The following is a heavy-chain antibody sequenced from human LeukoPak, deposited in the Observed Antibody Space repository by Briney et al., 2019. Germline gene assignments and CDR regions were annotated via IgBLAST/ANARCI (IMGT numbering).Heavy chain of an antibody. D-gene: IGHD1-26*01. CDR2: ISSSGSTI. J-gene: IGHJ4*02. CDR1: GFTFSSYE. V-gene: IGHV3-48*03. CDR3: ARDTAGWELSPGDY. Sequence: GGSLRLSCAASGFTFSSYEMNWVRQAPGKGLEWVSYISSSGSTIYYADSVKGRFTISRDNAKNSLYLQMNSLRAEDTAVYYCARDTAGWELSPGDYWGQGILVTVSS.